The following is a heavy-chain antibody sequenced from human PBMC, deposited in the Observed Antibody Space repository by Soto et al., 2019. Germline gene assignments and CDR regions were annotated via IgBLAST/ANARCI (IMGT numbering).Heavy chain of an antibody. Sequence: SETLSLTCTVSGGSISSGGYYWSWIRQHPGKGLEWIGYIYYSGSTYYNPSLKSRVTISVDTSKNQFSLKLSSVTAADTAVYYCARGGVTTYYYYYMDVWGKGTTVTVSS. CDR2: IYYSGST. CDR1: GGSISSGGYY. J-gene: IGHJ6*03. CDR3: ARGGVTTYYYYYMDV. V-gene: IGHV4-31*03. D-gene: IGHD4-17*01.